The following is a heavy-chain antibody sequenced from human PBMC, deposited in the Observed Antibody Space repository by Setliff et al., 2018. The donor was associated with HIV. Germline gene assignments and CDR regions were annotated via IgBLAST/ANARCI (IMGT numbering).Heavy chain of an antibody. D-gene: IGHD3-9*01. Sequence: SETLSLTCTVSGDSVSGYYWTWIRQPPGKGLEWIGDIYYTGSTNFSPSLKSRVTISLDTSKNQFSLKLSSVSAADTAMYYCARDNPDFDILTGYWSHYFDYWGQGRLVTVSS. CDR1: GDSVSGYY. CDR3: ARDNPDFDILTGYWSHYFDY. V-gene: IGHV4-59*02. J-gene: IGHJ4*02. CDR2: IYYTGST.